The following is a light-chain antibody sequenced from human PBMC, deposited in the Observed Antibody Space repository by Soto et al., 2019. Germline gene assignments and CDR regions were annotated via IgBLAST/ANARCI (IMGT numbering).Light chain of an antibody. CDR3: QQTYTIPQYT. Sequence: DIQMTQSPSSLSASVGDRVTITCRASQSIAIYLNWYQQKPGKAPNLLIYAASSLQSGVPSRFSGSGSGTDFTLTISNLQHEDVATYFCQQTYTIPQYTFGQGTKLEIK. V-gene: IGKV1-39*01. J-gene: IGKJ2*01. CDR2: AAS. CDR1: QSIAIY.